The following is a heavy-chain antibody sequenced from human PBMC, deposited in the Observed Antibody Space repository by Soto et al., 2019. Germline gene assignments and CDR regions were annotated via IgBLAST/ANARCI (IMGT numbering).Heavy chain of an antibody. CDR1: GYTFTGYY. Sequence: ASVKVSCKASGYTFTGYYMHWVRQAPGQGLEWMGWINPNSGGTNYAQKFQGRVTMTRDTSKNQFSLKLSSVTAADTAVYYCARATLGDCADYWGQGTLVTVSS. D-gene: IGHD3-16*01. CDR3: ARATLGDCADY. J-gene: IGHJ4*02. CDR2: INPNSGGT. V-gene: IGHV1-2*02.